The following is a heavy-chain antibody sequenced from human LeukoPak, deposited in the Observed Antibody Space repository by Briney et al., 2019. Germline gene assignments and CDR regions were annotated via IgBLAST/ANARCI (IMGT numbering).Heavy chain of an antibody. D-gene: IGHD3-22*01. V-gene: IGHV1-18*01. Sequence: ASVKVSCKASGYTFTSYGISWVRQAPGQGLEWMGWISAYNGNTNYAQKLQGRVTMTTDTSTSTAYMELRSLRSDDTAVYYCARDRAGYYDSSGYSADPVHHFDYWGQGTLVTVSS. CDR2: ISAYNGNT. CDR1: GYTFTSYG. CDR3: ARDRAGYYDSSGYSADPVHHFDY. J-gene: IGHJ4*02.